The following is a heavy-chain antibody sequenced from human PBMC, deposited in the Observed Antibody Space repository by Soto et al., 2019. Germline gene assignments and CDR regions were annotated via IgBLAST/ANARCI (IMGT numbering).Heavy chain of an antibody. Sequence: PSETLSLTCAVYGGSFSGYYWSWIRQPPGKGLEWIGEINHSGSTNYNPSLKSRVTISVDTSKNQFSLKLSSVTAADTAVYYCARVTTYYDFWSGYYASWFDPWGQGTLV. CDR1: GGSFSGYY. CDR3: ARVTTYYDFWSGYYASWFDP. CDR2: INHSGST. D-gene: IGHD3-3*01. J-gene: IGHJ5*02. V-gene: IGHV4-34*01.